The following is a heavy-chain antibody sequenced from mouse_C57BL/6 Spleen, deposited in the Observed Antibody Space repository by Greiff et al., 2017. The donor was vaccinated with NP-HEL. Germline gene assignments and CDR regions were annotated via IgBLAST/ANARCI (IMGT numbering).Heavy chain of an antibody. V-gene: IGHV1-18*01. CDR2: INPNNGGT. J-gene: IGHJ2*01. D-gene: IGHD1-1*01. CDR3: ARSPRYYGSRYYFDY. Sequence: EVQLQQSGPELVKPGASVKIPCKASGYTFTDYNRDWVKQSHGKSLEWIGDINPNNGGTIYNQKFKGKATLTVDKSSSTAYMELRSLTSEDTAVYYCARSPRYYGSRYYFDYWGQGTTLTVSS. CDR1: GYTFTDYN.